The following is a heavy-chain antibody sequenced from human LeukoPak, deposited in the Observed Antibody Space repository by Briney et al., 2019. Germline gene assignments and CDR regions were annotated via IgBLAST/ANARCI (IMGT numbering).Heavy chain of an antibody. CDR3: ARGDFRGLRDPYYFDY. CDR1: GYTFTSYD. J-gene: IGHJ4*02. D-gene: IGHD4-17*01. CDR2: RNPNSGNT. V-gene: IGHV1-8*01. Sequence: GASVKVSCKASGYTFTSYDMNGVGQAAGQGLEWMGWRNPNSGNTGYAQKFQGRVTMTRNTSISTAYMELSSLRSEDTAVYYCARGDFRGLRDPYYFDYWGQGTLVTVSS.